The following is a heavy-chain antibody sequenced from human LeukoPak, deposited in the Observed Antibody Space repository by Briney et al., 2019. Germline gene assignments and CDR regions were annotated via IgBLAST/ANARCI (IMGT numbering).Heavy chain of an antibody. CDR2: ISSGGSTI. Sequence: LSLTCAVYGWSFSGYYWSWIRQAPGKGLEWVSYISSGGSTIKYADSVKGRFTVSRDNAKKSLYLQMNSLRAEDTAVYYCARVERYDFWSGYYIGYYYYYMDVWGKGTTVTVSS. D-gene: IGHD3-3*01. CDR1: GWSFSGYY. CDR3: ARVERYDFWSGYYIGYYYYYMDV. J-gene: IGHJ6*03. V-gene: IGHV3-11*04.